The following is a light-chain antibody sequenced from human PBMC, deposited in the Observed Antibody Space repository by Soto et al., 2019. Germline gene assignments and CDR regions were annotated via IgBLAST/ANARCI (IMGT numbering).Light chain of an antibody. CDR3: SSYTSSSSDV. V-gene: IGLV2-14*01. CDR2: DVS. Sequence: QSVLTQPASVSGSPGQSIAISCTGTSSDVGAYNSVSWYQQYPGKAPKLMIHDVSNRPSGVSDRFSGSKSGNTASLTISGLQAEDEGDYYCSSYTSSSSDVFGSGTKVTVL. J-gene: IGLJ1*01. CDR1: SSDVGAYNS.